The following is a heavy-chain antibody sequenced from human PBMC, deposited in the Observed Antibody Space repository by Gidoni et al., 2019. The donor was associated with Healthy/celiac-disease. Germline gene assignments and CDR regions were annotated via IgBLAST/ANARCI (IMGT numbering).Heavy chain of an antibody. J-gene: IGHJ6*02. CDR3: AKDIGGYCSSTSCYNYGMDV. CDR2: ISWNSGSI. V-gene: IGHV3-9*01. CDR1: GFTFADYA. Sequence: EVQLVESGGGLVQPGRSLRLSCAASGFTFADYAMHWVRQAPGKGLEWVSGISWNSGSIGYADSVKGRFTISRDNAKNSLYLQMNSLRAEDTALYYCAKDIGGYCSSTSCYNYGMDVWGQGTTVTVSS. D-gene: IGHD2-2*02.